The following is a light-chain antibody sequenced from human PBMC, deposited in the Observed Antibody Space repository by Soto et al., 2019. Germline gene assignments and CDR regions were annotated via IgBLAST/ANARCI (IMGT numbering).Light chain of an antibody. CDR1: QSVSSN. CDR2: GAS. Sequence: EIVMTQSPATLSVSPGERVTLSCRASQSVSSNLVWYQQKPGQAPRLLLYGASTRATGIPARFSGSGSGTEFTLTISSLQSEDFAVYYCQQYNNWPRTFGQGTKVDIK. CDR3: QQYNNWPRT. J-gene: IGKJ1*01. V-gene: IGKV3-15*01.